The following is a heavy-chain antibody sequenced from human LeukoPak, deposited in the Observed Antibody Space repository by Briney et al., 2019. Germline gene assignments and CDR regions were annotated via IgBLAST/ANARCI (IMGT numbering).Heavy chain of an antibody. Sequence: GRSLRLSCAASGFTFSSYAMHWVRQAPGKGLEWVAVISYDGSNKYYADSVKGRFTISRDNSKNTLYLQMNSLRAEDTAVYYCATGPDSVDPIWGQGTMVTVSS. CDR2: ISYDGSNK. D-gene: IGHD1-14*01. CDR3: ATGPDSVDPI. V-gene: IGHV3-30-3*01. CDR1: GFTFSSYA. J-gene: IGHJ3*02.